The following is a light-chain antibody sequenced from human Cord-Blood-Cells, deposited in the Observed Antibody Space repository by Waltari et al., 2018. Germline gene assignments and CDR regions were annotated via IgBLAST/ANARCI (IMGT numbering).Light chain of an antibody. Sequence: QSALTQPRSVSGSPGKSVTISCTGTSSDVGGYNYVSWYQQHPGKAPKLMIYDVSKRPSGVPGRFSGSKSGNTASLTISGLQAEDEADYYCCSYAGSYTWVFGGGTKLTVL. CDR1: SSDVGGYNY. V-gene: IGLV2-11*01. CDR2: DVS. CDR3: CSYAGSYTWV. J-gene: IGLJ2*01.